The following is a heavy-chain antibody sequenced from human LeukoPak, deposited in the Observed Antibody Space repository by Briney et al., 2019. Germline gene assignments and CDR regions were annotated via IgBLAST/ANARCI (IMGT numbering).Heavy chain of an antibody. CDR1: GGSISSSTYY. Sequence: SETLSLTCTVSGGSISSSTYYWGWIRQPPGQGLEWIGAIYYTGTPYYNPSLRSRVTISVDTSKNHFSLNLSSVTAADSALYYCASAPRQGSIGGLDYWGQGTLVTVSS. J-gene: IGHJ4*02. V-gene: IGHV4-39*02. CDR2: IYYTGTP. CDR3: ASAPRQGSIGGLDY. D-gene: IGHD3-16*01.